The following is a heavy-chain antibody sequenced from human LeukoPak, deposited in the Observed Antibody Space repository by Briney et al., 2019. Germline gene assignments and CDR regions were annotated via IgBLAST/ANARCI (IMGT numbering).Heavy chain of an antibody. CDR2: ISSSSSYI. D-gene: IGHD5-24*01. Sequence: GGSLGLSCAASGFTFSSYSMNWVRQAPGKGLEWVSSISSSSSYIYYADSVKGRFTISRDNAKNSLYLQMNSLRAEDTAVYYCARVSEEMATNVPYYFDYWGQGTLVTVSS. J-gene: IGHJ4*02. CDR1: GFTFSSYS. V-gene: IGHV3-21*01. CDR3: ARVSEEMATNVPYYFDY.